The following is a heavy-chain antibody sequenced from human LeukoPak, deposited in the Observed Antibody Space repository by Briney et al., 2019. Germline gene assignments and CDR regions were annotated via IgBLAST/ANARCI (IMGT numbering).Heavy chain of an antibody. J-gene: IGHJ4*02. CDR3: ARDRGYSYGYSDY. V-gene: IGHV3-48*01. D-gene: IGHD5-18*01. CDR2: ISSSSSNI. CDR1: GFTFSSYS. Sequence: GGSLRLSCAASGFTFSSYSMNWVRQAPGEGLEWVSYISSSSSNIDYADSVKGRFTISRDNAKNSLYLQMNSLRAEDTAVYYCARDRGYSYGYSDYWGQGTLVTVSS.